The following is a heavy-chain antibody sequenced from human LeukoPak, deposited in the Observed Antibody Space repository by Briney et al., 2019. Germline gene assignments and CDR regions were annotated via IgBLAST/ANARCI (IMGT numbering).Heavy chain of an antibody. CDR3: ARFGSVVVPTQGWFDP. J-gene: IGHJ5*02. V-gene: IGHV1-18*01. CDR2: ISAYNGNT. D-gene: IGHD2-2*01. CDR1: GGTFSSYA. Sequence: ASVKVSCKASGGTFSSYAISWVRQAPGQGLEWMGWISAYNGNTNYAQKLQGRVTMTTDTSTSTAYMELRSLRSDDTAVYYCARFGSVVVPTQGWFDPWGQGTLVTVSS.